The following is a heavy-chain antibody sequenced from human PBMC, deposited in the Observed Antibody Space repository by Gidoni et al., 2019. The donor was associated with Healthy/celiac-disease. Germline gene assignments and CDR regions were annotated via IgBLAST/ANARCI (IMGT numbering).Heavy chain of an antibody. CDR1: GFTFSIAW. Sequence: EVQLVESGGGLVKPGGYLRLYCAASGFTFSIAWMNWVRQAPGKGLEWVGRFKSKSDGGTTDYAAPVKGRFTISRDDSKNTLYLQMNSLKTEDTAVYYCTTDPGYCSSGSCYDNDAFDIWGQGTMVTVSS. V-gene: IGHV3-15*07. D-gene: IGHD2-15*01. CDR3: TTDPGYCSSGSCYDNDAFDI. J-gene: IGHJ3*02. CDR2: FKSKSDGGTT.